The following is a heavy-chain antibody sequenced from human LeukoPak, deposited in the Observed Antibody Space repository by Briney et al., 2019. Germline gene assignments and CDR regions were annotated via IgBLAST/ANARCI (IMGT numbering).Heavy chain of an antibody. V-gene: IGHV3-30*03. Sequence: PGRSLRLSCAASGFTFSSYGMHWVRQAPGKGLEWVAVISYDGSNKYYADSVKGRFTISRDNSKNTLYLQMNSLRAEDTAVYYCASPEVYIYSSSWYGAFDIWGQGTMVTVSS. D-gene: IGHD6-13*01. CDR2: ISYDGSNK. J-gene: IGHJ3*02. CDR1: GFTFSSYG. CDR3: ASPEVYIYSSSWYGAFDI.